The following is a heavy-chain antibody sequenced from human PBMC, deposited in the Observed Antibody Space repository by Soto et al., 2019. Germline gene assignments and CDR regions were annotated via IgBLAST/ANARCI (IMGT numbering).Heavy chain of an antibody. D-gene: IGHD1-26*01. CDR3: ARQIVTAGATQYYYYAFDV. CDR1: GGTFRSYA. CDR2: IIPMFGIA. V-gene: IGHV1-69*12. Sequence: QVQLVQSGAEVKKPGSSVKVSCKASGGTFRSYAINWVRQAPGQGLEWMGGIIPMFGIANYAQKFQGRVTITADESTRPGYMDLSSLRSEDTAVYYCARQIVTAGATQYYYYAFDVWGQGTTVTVS. J-gene: IGHJ6*02.